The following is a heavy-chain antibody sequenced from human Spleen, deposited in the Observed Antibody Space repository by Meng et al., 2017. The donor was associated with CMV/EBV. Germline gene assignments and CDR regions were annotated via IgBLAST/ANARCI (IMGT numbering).Heavy chain of an antibody. Sequence: AFGFTFSSYAMNWVRQAPGKGLEWVSTITGSGGSTYYTDSVKGRLTISRDNSKNTLFLQMNSLRAEDTAVYYCAKNGGYSYGYPFYYWGQGTLVTVSS. CDR3: AKNGGYSYGYPFYY. V-gene: IGHV3-23*01. J-gene: IGHJ4*02. CDR2: ITGSGGST. CDR1: GFTFSSYA. D-gene: IGHD5-18*01.